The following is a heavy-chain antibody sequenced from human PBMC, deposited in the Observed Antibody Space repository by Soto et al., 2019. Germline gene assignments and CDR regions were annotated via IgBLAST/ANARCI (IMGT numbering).Heavy chain of an antibody. D-gene: IGHD1-26*01. CDR1: GFTFEDYA. CDR3: AKDISGRGSFYYYYGMDV. Sequence: GGSLRLSCAASGFTFEDYAMHWDRQAPGKGLEWVSGISWNSGSIGYADSVKARFTISRDNAKSSLYLQMNSLRAEDTAFYYCAKDISGRGSFYYYYGMDVWGQGTTVTVSS. J-gene: IGHJ6*02. CDR2: ISWNSGSI. V-gene: IGHV3-9*01.